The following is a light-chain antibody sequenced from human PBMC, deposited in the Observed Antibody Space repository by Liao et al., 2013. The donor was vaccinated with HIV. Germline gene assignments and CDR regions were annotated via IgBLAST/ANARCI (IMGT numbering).Light chain of an antibody. Sequence: SYELTQPSSVSVSPGQTARITCSGDVLAKKYARWFQQKPGQAPVLVIYKDSERPSGIPERFSGSSSGTTVTLTISGAQVEDEADYYCYSAADNNWVFGGGTKLTRP. V-gene: IGLV3-27*01. CDR3: YSAADNNWV. J-gene: IGLJ3*02. CDR2: KDS. CDR1: VLAKKY.